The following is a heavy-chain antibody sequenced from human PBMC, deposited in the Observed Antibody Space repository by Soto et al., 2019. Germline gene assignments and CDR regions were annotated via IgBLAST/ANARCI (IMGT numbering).Heavy chain of an antibody. D-gene: IGHD3-22*01. CDR1: GYTFTSYD. CDR3: ARLPFPAPTYYYDSSGYYYYYYYYGMDV. Sequence: ASVKVSCKASGYTFTSYDINWVRQATGQGLEWMGWMNPNSGNTGYAQKFQGRVTMTRNTSISTAYMELSSLRSEDTAVYYCARLPFPAPTYYYDSSGYYYYYYYYGMDVWGQGTTVTVSS. V-gene: IGHV1-8*01. J-gene: IGHJ6*02. CDR2: MNPNSGNT.